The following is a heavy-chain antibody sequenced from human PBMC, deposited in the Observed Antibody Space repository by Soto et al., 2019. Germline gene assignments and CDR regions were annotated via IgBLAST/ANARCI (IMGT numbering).Heavy chain of an antibody. CDR3: AKDEFTYYDFWSGYLFDY. D-gene: IGHD3-3*01. Sequence: GGSLRLSCSASGFTLSGYAMDWVRQAPGRGLECVSGISSNGINTYYADSVKGRFTISRDNSKNTVYLQMNSLRAEDTAVYYCAKDEFTYYDFWSGYLFDYWGQGTLVTVSS. CDR1: GFTLSGYA. CDR2: ISSNGINT. J-gene: IGHJ4*02. V-gene: IGHV3-64*04.